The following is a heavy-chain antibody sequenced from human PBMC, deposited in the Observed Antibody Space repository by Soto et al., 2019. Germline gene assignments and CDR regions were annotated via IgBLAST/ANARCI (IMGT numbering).Heavy chain of an antibody. CDR2: ISYDGSNK. Sequence: PGGSLRLSCAASGLTFSSYGMHWVRQAPGKGLEWVAVISYDGSNKYYADSVKGRFTISRDNSKNTLYLQMNSLRAEDTAVYYCAIYSSGWYPLDYWGQGTLVTVSS. V-gene: IGHV3-30*03. D-gene: IGHD6-19*01. CDR1: GLTFSSYG. CDR3: AIYSSGWYPLDY. J-gene: IGHJ4*02.